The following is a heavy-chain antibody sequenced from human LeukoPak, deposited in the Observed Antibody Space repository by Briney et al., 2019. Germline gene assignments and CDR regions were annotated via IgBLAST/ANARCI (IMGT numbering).Heavy chain of an antibody. J-gene: IGHJ3*02. Sequence: GGSLRLSCAASGFTFSSYWMSWVRQAPGKGLEWVANIKQDGSEKYYVDSVKGRFTISRDNAKNSLYLQMNSLRAEDTAVYYCAREHSSSWSPPDAFDIWGQGTMVTVSS. D-gene: IGHD6-13*01. CDR1: GFTFSSYW. CDR2: IKQDGSEK. CDR3: AREHSSSWSPPDAFDI. V-gene: IGHV3-7*01.